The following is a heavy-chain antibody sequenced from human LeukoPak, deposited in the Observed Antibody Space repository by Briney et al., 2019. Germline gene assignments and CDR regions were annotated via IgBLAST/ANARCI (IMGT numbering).Heavy chain of an antibody. CDR1: GGSISSYY. D-gene: IGHD3-10*01. CDR3: ARPSGKYGSGSSDAFDI. Sequence: SETLSLTCTVSGGSISSYYWSWIRQPAGKGLEWIGRIYTSGSTNYNPSLKSRVTMSVDTSKNQFSLKLSSVTAADTAVYYCARPSGKYGSGSSDAFDIWGQGTMVTVSS. J-gene: IGHJ3*02. CDR2: IYTSGST. V-gene: IGHV4-4*07.